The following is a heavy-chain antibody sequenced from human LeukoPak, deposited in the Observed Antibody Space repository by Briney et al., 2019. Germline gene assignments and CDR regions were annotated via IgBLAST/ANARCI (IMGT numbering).Heavy chain of an antibody. J-gene: IGHJ1*01. CDR3: ARDFRVAGPEYFQH. Sequence: GRSLRLSCAASGFTFSSYAMHWVRQAPGKGLEWVAVISYDGSNKYYADSVKGRFTTSRDNSKNTLYLQMNSLRAEDTAVYYCARDFRVAGPEYFQHWGQGTLVTVSS. CDR1: GFTFSSYA. D-gene: IGHD6-19*01. CDR2: ISYDGSNK. V-gene: IGHV3-30*04.